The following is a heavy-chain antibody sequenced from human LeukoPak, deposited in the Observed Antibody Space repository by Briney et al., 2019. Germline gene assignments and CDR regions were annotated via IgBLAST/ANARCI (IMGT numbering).Heavy chain of an antibody. CDR3: AKELRTYGYPALDF. CDR2: IAQTGGGA. CDR1: GFSFSSFA. V-gene: IGHV3-23*01. D-gene: IGHD4-17*01. J-gene: IGHJ4*02. Sequence: GGSLRLSCAASGFSFSSFAMTWVRQAPGKGLEWASAIAQTGGGAIYASSVQGRFTISRDNSMSTLYLHLNNLRAEDTALYYCAKELRTYGYPALDFWGQGTLVTVSS.